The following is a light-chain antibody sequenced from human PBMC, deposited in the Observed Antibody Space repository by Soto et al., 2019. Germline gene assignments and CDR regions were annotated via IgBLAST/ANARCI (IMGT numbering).Light chain of an antibody. CDR2: DTS. CDR3: QHYVTWPLT. J-gene: IGKJ4*01. Sequence: EIVMTQSPATLSVSPGERATLSCMASQSVSSNLAWYQQKPGQAPRLLIYDTSIRATGVPARFSGSRSGAEFTLTISSLQSEDFAVYYCQHYVTWPLTFGGGTKVDIK. CDR1: QSVSSN. V-gene: IGKV3-15*01.